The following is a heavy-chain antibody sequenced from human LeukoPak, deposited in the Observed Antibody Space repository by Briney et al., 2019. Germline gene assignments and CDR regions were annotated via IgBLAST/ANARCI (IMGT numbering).Heavy chain of an antibody. CDR3: AKAAAVVVITGDYFDY. CDR1: GFTFSSYA. J-gene: IGHJ4*02. CDR2: ISGSGGST. Sequence: PGGSLRLSCAASGFTFSSYAMSWVRQAPGKGLEWVSAISGSGGSTYYADSVKGRFTISRDNSKNTLYLQMNSLRAEDTAVYYCAKAAAVVVITGDYFDYWGQGTLVTVSS. V-gene: IGHV3-23*01. D-gene: IGHD3-22*01.